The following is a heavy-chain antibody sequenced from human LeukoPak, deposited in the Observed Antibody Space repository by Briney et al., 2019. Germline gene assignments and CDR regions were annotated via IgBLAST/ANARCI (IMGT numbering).Heavy chain of an antibody. CDR3: ARKVSLLGYYYMDV. Sequence: GGSLRLSCAASGFTFSSYWMSWVRQAPGKGLEWVANIKQDGSEKYYVDSVKGRFTISRDNAKNSLYLQMNSLRAEDTAVYYCARKVSLLGYYYMDVSGKGTTVTVFS. V-gene: IGHV3-7*01. CDR1: GFTFSSYW. J-gene: IGHJ6*03. CDR2: IKQDGSEK. D-gene: IGHD6-6*01.